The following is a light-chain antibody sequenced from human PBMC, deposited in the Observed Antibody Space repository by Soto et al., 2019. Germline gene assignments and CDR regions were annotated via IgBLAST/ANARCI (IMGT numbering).Light chain of an antibody. Sequence: EIVFEQAPTIVSVSQGERDTNSCRASQSVSSYLAWYQQKPGQAPRLLIYDASNRATGIPARFSGSGSGTDFTLTISSLEPEDFAVYYCQQRSNWPPLITFCQGTRLEI. V-gene: IGKV3-11*01. CDR2: DAS. J-gene: IGKJ5*01. CDR1: QSVSSY. CDR3: QQRSNWPPLIT.